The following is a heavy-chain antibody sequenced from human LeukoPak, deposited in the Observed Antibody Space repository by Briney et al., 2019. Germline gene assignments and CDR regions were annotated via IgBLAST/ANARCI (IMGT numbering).Heavy chain of an antibody. Sequence: GGSLRLSCAASGFTFSNYAMHWVRQAPGKGLEWVAVISYDGSNKYYADSVKGRFTISRDNSMSALYLQMNSLRAEDTAVYYCARDMMGWGQGTLVTVSS. CDR3: ARDMMG. D-gene: IGHD3-16*01. J-gene: IGHJ4*02. V-gene: IGHV3-30-3*01. CDR1: GFTFSNYA. CDR2: ISYDGSNK.